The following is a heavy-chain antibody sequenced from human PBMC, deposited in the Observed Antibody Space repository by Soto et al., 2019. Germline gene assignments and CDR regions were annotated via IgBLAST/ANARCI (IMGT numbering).Heavy chain of an antibody. Sequence: GGSLRLSCVASGFTFSDYGMHWVRQAPGKGLEWVSVIWYDGSNKYYADSVKGRFTISRDNSKNTLYLQMNSLRAEDTAVYYCARGNYESSGYPDYWGQGTPVTVSS. V-gene: IGHV3-33*01. CDR3: ARGNYESSGYPDY. CDR2: IWYDGSNK. J-gene: IGHJ4*02. D-gene: IGHD3-22*01. CDR1: GFTFSDYG.